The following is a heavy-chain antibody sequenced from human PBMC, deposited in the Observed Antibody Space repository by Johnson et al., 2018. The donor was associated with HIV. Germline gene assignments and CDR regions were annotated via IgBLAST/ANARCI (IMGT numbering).Heavy chain of an antibody. D-gene: IGHD6-6*01. CDR1: GFTFSSYA. CDR3: ARGVTARAPLLI. Sequence: EMQLVESGGGVVQPGRSLRLSCAASGFTFSSYAMHWVRQAPGKGLEWVANIKQDGSEKYYVDSVKGRFTISRDNAKNSLYLQMNSLRAEDTAVYYCARGVTARAPLLIWGQGTMVTVSS. V-gene: IGHV3-7*03. J-gene: IGHJ3*02. CDR2: IKQDGSEK.